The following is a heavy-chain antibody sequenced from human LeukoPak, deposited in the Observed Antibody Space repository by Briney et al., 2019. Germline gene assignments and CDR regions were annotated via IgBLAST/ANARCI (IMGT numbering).Heavy chain of an antibody. CDR3: ARLSAMSIGRGGDC. V-gene: IGHV5-51*01. D-gene: IGHD2-2*01. CDR1: GYCFTTYW. Sequence: GESLKISCKASGYCFTTYWIGWVRQMPGKGLEWMGIIYPGDSDARYSPSFQGQVTISVDKSISTAYLQWSSLKASDTAVCYCARLSAMSIGRGGDCWGQGTLVTVSS. J-gene: IGHJ4*02. CDR2: IYPGDSDA.